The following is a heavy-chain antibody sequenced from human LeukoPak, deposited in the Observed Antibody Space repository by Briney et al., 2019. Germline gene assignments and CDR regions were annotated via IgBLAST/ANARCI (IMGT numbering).Heavy chain of an antibody. V-gene: IGHV1-69*01. CDR3: ARTIVVVPAALYYFDY. J-gene: IGHJ4*02. CDR1: GGTFSSYA. Sequence: SVKVSCKASGGTFSSYAISWVRQAPGQGLEWMGGIIPIFGTANYARKFQGRVTITADESTSTAYMELSSLRSEDTAVYYCARTIVVVPAALYYFDYWGQGTLVTVSS. CDR2: IIPIFGTA. D-gene: IGHD2-2*01.